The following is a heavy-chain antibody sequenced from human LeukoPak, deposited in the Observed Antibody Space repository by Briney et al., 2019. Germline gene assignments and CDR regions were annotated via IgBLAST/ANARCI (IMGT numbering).Heavy chain of an antibody. Sequence: PSETLSLTCTVAGGSISSYYWSWIRQPPGKGLEWIGSIYYSGSTNYNPSLKSRVTISVDTSKNQFSLKLNSVTAADTAVYYCASARDFGWEWIWSWGQGTLVTVSS. J-gene: IGHJ4*02. D-gene: IGHD6-19*01. CDR1: GGSISSYY. CDR2: IYYSGST. V-gene: IGHV4-59*08. CDR3: ASARDFGWEWIWS.